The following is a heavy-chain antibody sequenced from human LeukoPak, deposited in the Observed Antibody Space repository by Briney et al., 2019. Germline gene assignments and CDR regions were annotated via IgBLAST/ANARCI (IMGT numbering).Heavy chain of an antibody. CDR2: ISTTSSYI. D-gene: IGHD3-22*01. J-gene: IGHJ4*02. V-gene: IGHV3-21*01. CDR1: GFTFRSYS. Sequence: GGSLRLSCAASGFTFRSYSMNWVRQAPGKGLEWVSSISTTSSYIYYADSVKGRFTISRDNAKNSLYLQMNGLRAEDTAVYYCARDVTSMIVGGGFDFWGQGTLVTVSS. CDR3: ARDVTSMIVGGGFDF.